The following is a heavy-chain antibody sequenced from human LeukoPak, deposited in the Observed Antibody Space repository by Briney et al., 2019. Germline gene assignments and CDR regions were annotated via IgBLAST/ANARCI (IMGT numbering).Heavy chain of an antibody. J-gene: IGHJ4*02. Sequence: SETLSLTCAGSGGAFTGYYWSWIRQPPGKGLEWIGEINHSGATNYNPSLKSRVTISVDTSKNQFSLRLTSVPAADTGVYYCATPTRGGIAVTGTFGHWGQGTQVTVSS. D-gene: IGHD6-19*01. CDR3: ATPTRGGIAVTGTFGH. V-gene: IGHV4-34*01. CDR2: INHSGAT. CDR1: GGAFTGYY.